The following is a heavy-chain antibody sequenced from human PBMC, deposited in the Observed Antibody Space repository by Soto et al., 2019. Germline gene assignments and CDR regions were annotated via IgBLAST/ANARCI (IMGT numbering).Heavy chain of an antibody. CDR2: LTGSGGST. V-gene: IGHV3-23*01. CDR3: AKARGSGYYYDWNFDL. J-gene: IGHJ2*01. Sequence: EVQLLESGGGLVQPGGSLRLSCAASGFTFSSYAMTWVRQAPGKGLEWVSALTGSGGSTYYADSVKGRFTISRDNXKXXLYLQMNGLRAEDTAVYFCAKARGSGYYYDWNFDLWGRGTLVTVSS. D-gene: IGHD3-22*01. CDR1: GFTFSSYA.